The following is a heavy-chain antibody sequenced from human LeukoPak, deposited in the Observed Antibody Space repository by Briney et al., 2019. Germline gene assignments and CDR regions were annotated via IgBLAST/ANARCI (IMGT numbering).Heavy chain of an antibody. CDR3: ASIPSRKQLVDN. D-gene: IGHD6-13*01. CDR1: GFSFSSYE. Sequence: GGSLRLSCAASGFSFSSYEMNWVRQAPRKGLEWVSYISSSGSVIYYTDSVKGRFTVSRDNAKNSLYLQMNSLRAEDSAVYYCASIPSRKQLVDNWGQGTLVTVSS. V-gene: IGHV3-48*03. J-gene: IGHJ4*02. CDR2: ISSSGSVI.